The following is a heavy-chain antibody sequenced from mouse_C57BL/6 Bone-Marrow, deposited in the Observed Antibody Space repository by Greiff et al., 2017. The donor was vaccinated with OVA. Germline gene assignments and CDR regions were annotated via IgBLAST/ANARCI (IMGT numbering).Heavy chain of an antibody. Sequence: QVQLQQSGAELVKPGASVKLSCKASGYTFTEYTIHWVKQRSGQGLEWIGWFYPGSGSIKYNEKFKDKATLTADKSSSTVYMELSRLTSEDSAVYFCARHEGPLYYGIYEGFAYWGQGTLVTVSA. D-gene: IGHD2-1*01. J-gene: IGHJ3*01. CDR2: FYPGSGSI. CDR1: GYTFTEYT. V-gene: IGHV1-62-2*01. CDR3: ARHEGPLYYGIYEGFAY.